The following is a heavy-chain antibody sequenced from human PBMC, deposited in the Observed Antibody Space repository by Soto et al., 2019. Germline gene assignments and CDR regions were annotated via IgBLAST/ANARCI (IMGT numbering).Heavy chain of an antibody. CDR3: ATAPVGATRSDAFDI. J-gene: IGHJ3*02. CDR1: GYTLTEIS. CDR2: FDPEDGET. V-gene: IGHV1-24*01. Sequence: APVKGSSKGSGYTLTEISLHWVRQAPGKGLEWMGGFDPEDGETIYAQKFQGRVTMTEDTSTDTAYMELSSLRSEDTAVYYCATAPVGATRSDAFDIWGQGTMVTVPS. D-gene: IGHD1-26*01.